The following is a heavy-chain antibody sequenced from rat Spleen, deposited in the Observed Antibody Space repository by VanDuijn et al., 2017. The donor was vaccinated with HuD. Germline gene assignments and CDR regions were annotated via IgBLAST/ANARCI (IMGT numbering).Heavy chain of an antibody. CDR3: TRGSLFDY. CDR2: ISTGGRT. Sequence: EVQLVESGGGLVQPGNSLKLSCAASGFTFSDYAMAWVRQSPEKGLEWIASISTGGRTYYPDSVQGRFTISRDNAKSTLYLQMNSLRSEDTATYYCTRGSLFDYWGQGVMVTVSS. CDR1: GFTFSDYA. J-gene: IGHJ2*01. V-gene: IGHV5S23*01.